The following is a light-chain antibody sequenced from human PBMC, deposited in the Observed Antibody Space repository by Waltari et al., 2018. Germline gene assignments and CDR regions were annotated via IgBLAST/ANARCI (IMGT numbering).Light chain of an antibody. J-gene: IGLJ2*01. Sequence: SSELTQDPAVSVALGQTVRITCQGDSPRSYYASCDQQKPGQAPVLVIYGKNNRPSGIPDRFSGSSSGNTASLTITGAQAEDEADYYCNSRDSSGNHLVFGGGTKLTVL. V-gene: IGLV3-19*01. CDR1: SPRSYY. CDR2: GKN. CDR3: NSRDSSGNHLV.